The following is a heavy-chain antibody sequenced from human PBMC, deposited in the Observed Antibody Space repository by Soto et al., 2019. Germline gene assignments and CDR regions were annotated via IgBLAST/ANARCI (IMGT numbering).Heavy chain of an antibody. V-gene: IGHV3-23*01. Sequence: GGSLRLSCAASGFTFSSYVMSWVRQAPGKGLEWVSAISGSGGSTYYADSVKGRFTISRDNSKNTLYLQMNSLRAEDTAVYYCAKMNGYGCSIESGYGMDVWGQGTTVTVSS. CDR1: GFTFSSYV. D-gene: IGHD5-18*01. CDR2: ISGSGGST. CDR3: AKMNGYGCSIESGYGMDV. J-gene: IGHJ6*02.